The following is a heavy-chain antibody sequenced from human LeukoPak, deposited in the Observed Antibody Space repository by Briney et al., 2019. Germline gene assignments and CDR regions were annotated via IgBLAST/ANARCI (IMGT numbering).Heavy chain of an antibody. CDR1: GFTFSRYG. V-gene: IGHV3-30*03. CDR3: ARNEAGYHYYIGF. Sequence: PGGSLRLSCAASGFTFSRYGMHWVRQAPGKGLEWVAVVSFEGSNKYYADSVKGRFTISRDNSKNTLYLQMSNVRPEDTARYYCARNEAGYHYYIGFWGEGTTVTVSS. CDR2: VSFEGSNK. J-gene: IGHJ6*03. D-gene: IGHD1-14*01.